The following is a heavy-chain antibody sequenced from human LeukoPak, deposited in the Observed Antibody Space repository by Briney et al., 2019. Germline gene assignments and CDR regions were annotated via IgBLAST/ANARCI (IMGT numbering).Heavy chain of an antibody. J-gene: IGHJ4*02. V-gene: IGHV3-7*01. D-gene: IGHD3-10*01. CDR3: VREWLGNS. CDR2: IEQEGSVK. CDR1: GLAFSSHW. Sequence: GGSLRLSCAASGLAFSSHWMGWVRQAPGKGLEWVANIEQEGSVKNYVDSVKGRFTISRDNAKSSLYLQMNSLRAEDTAVYYCVREWLGNSWGQGTLVTVSS.